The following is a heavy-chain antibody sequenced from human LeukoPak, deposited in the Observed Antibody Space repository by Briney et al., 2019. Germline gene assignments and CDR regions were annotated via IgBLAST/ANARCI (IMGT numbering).Heavy chain of an antibody. CDR3: ARERIGYCSRTSCYLERYYYYMDV. D-gene: IGHD2-2*01. J-gene: IGHJ6*03. CDR1: GFTFSSYW. V-gene: IGHV3-7*01. Sequence: GGSLRLSCAASGFTFSSYWMSWVRQAPGKGLEWVANIKQDGSEKYYVDSVKGRFTISRDNAKNSLYLQMNSLRAEDTAVYYCARERIGYCSRTSCYLERYYYYMDVWGKGTTVTVSS. CDR2: IKQDGSEK.